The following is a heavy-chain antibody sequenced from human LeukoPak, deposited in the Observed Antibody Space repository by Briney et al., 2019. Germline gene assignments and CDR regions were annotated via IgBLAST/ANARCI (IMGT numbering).Heavy chain of an antibody. CDR1: GGSISSYY. V-gene: IGHV4-59*01. CDR3: ARDPEGPYCSSTSCFDYYYGMDV. D-gene: IGHD2-2*01. CDR2: IYYSGST. J-gene: IGHJ6*02. Sequence: SETLSLTCTVSGGSISSYYWSWIRQPPGKGLEWIGYIYYSGSTNYNPSLKSRVTISVDTSKNQFSLKLSSVTAADTAVYYCARDPEGPYCSSTSCFDYYYGMDVWGQGTTVTVSS.